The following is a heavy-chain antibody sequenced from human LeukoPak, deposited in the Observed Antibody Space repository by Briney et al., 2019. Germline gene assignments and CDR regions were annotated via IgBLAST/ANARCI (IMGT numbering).Heavy chain of an antibody. Sequence: GGSLRLSCAASGFTFSSYSMNWVRQAPGKGLEWVSSISSSSSYIYYADSVKGRFTISRDNAKNSLYLQMNSLRAEDTAVYYCARVANYGDYSDYWGQGTLVTVSS. J-gene: IGHJ4*02. V-gene: IGHV3-21*01. CDR2: ISSSSSYI. CDR3: ARVANYGDYSDY. CDR1: GFTFSSYS. D-gene: IGHD4-17*01.